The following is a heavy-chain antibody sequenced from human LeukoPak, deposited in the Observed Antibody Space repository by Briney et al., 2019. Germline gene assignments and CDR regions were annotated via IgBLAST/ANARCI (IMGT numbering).Heavy chain of an antibody. CDR2: ISGCGGST. Sequence: GGSLSLSCAASGFTFSSYAVSWVRQAPGKGLERVSAISGCGGSTYHADSVTGRLTISSDHSKHTLYLQLNSLRAEDTAVYYCAKGGVYFVDYWGEGTLVTVSS. CDR3: AKGGVYFVDY. D-gene: IGHD2/OR15-2a*01. J-gene: IGHJ4*02. CDR1: GFTFSSYA. V-gene: IGHV3-23*01.